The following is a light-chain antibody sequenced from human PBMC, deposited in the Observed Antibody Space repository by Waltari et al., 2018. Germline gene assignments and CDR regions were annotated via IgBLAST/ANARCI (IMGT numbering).Light chain of an antibody. CDR1: SSDVGAYDY. J-gene: IGLJ3*02. Sequence: QSALTQPASVSGSPGQSIAISCTGTSSDVGAYDYVSWSQQHAGKGPRLMIYEVSKRPSGVSYRFSGSKSGNPASLTISGLQAEDEAHYYCLSHTRSGSWVFGGGTKVTVL. CDR2: EVS. V-gene: IGLV2-14*01. CDR3: LSHTRSGSWV.